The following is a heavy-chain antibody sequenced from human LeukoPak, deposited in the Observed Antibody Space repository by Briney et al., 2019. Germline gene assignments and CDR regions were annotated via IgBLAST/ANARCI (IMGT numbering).Heavy chain of an antibody. D-gene: IGHD3-22*01. CDR3: ARAPYYYDSSGYPPYYFDY. CDR1: GFTFSSYA. CDR2: ISYDGSNK. J-gene: IGHJ4*02. Sequence: GRSLRLSCAASGFTFSSYAMHWVRQAPGKGLEWVAVISYDGSNKYYADSVKGRFTISRDNSKNTLYLQMNSLRAEDTAVYYCARAPYYYDSSGYPPYYFDYWGQGTLVTVSS. V-gene: IGHV3-30*04.